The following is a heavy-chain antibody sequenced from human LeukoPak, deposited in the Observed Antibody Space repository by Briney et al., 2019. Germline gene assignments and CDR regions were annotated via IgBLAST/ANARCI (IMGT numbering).Heavy chain of an antibody. J-gene: IGHJ3*02. CDR2: INAGNGNT. V-gene: IGHV1-3*01. CDR3: ARDIVVVTANGREDDAFDI. D-gene: IGHD2-21*02. Sequence: ASVKVSCKASGYTFTSYAMHWVRQAPGQRLEWMGWINAGNGNTKYSQKFQGRVTSTRDTSASTAYMELSSLRSEDTAVYYCARDIVVVTANGREDDAFDIWGQGTMVTVSS. CDR1: GYTFTSYA.